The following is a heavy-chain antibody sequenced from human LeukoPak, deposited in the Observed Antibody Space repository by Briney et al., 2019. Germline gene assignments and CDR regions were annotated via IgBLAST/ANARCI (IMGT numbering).Heavy chain of an antibody. CDR1: GGSISSSSYY. CDR3: ARHVNIVAAGDY. CDR2: IYYSGST. D-gene: IGHD6-13*01. Sequence: SETLSLTCTVSGGSISSSSYYWGWIRQPPGKGLEWIGSIYYSGSTYYNPSLRSRVPISADTSKNQFSLKLTPVTATDTPVYYCARHVNIVAAGDYWGQGTLVTVSS. J-gene: IGHJ4*02. V-gene: IGHV4-39*01.